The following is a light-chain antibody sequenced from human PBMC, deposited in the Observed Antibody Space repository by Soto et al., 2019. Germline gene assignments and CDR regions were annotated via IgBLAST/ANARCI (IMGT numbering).Light chain of an antibody. J-gene: IGKJ3*01. V-gene: IGKV3-20*01. CDR1: QSVSSSY. CDR3: QQYANSPLT. CDR2: GAS. Sequence: EIVLTQSPSSLSLSPGEGATLSCRASQSVSSSYLAWYQQKPGQAPRLLIYGASSRATGIPDRFSGSGSGTDLTLTISRLEPEDFAVYYCQQYANSPLTFGPGTKVDIK.